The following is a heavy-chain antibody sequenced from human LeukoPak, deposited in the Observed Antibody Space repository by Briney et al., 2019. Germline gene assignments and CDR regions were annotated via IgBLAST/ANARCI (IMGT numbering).Heavy chain of an antibody. Sequence: QPGGSLRLSCAASGFTFDDYAMHWVRQAPGKGLEWVSLISGDSHSTFYSDSVKGRFTISRDNSKNSLYLQMNNLRNDDTALYYCARDTGGYIYGYYYYGMDVWGQGTTVTVSS. CDR2: ISGDSHST. V-gene: IGHV3-43*02. D-gene: IGHD5-18*01. CDR1: GFTFDDYA. CDR3: ARDTGGYIYGYYYYGMDV. J-gene: IGHJ6*02.